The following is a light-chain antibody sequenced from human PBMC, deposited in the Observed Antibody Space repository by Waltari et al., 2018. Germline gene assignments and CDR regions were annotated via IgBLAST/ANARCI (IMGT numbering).Light chain of an antibody. CDR2: KAS. CDR1: QSISNY. V-gene: IGKV1-5*03. J-gene: IGKJ2*01. CDR3: QQYNTYSS. Sequence: DIQMTQSPSSLSASVGDRVTITCRASQSISNYLAWYQQKPGKAPILLIYKASILKSGVSSRFSGSGSGTQFTLTISSLQPGDFATYYCQQYNTYSSFGQGT.